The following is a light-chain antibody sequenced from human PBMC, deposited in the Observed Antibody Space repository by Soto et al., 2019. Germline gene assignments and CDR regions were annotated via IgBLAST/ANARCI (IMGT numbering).Light chain of an antibody. V-gene: IGKV3-11*01. CDR2: YAS. CDR1: HSVGTN. Sequence: EVVLTQSPATLSLSPGQRATLSCRASHSVGTNLMWYQQKPGQPPRLLISYASNRATGIPGRFSGGGSGTDFTLTIRSLEPEDFAVFFCQQRNFWLSFGGGTKMDIK. CDR3: QQRNFWLS. J-gene: IGKJ4*01.